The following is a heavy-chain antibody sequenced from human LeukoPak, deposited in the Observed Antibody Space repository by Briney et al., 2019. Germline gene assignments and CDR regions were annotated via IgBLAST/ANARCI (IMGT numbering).Heavy chain of an antibody. CDR3: ARDHGADSFDI. CDR1: GFTFSSYT. Sequence: GGSLRLSCAASGFTFSSYTVNWIRQAPGKGLEWVSSISGSSYYIYYADSVRGRFTISRDNAKNSAYLQMNSLRAEDTAVYYCARDHGADSFDIWGQGTMVTVSS. V-gene: IGHV3-21*01. CDR2: ISGSSYYI. D-gene: IGHD3-10*01. J-gene: IGHJ3*02.